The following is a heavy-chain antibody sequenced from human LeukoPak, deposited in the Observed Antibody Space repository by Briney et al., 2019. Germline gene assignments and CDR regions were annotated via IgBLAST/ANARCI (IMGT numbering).Heavy chain of an antibody. V-gene: IGHV3-74*01. D-gene: IGHD2-2*01. Sequence: GGSLRLSCAASGFTFSSYWMHWVRHAPGKGLVWVSRINSDGSSTNYADSAKGRFTISRDNAKNTLYLQMNSLRAEDTAVYYCARDPSPTRKIVVIPAARNDAFDIWGQGTMVTVSS. CDR2: INSDGSST. J-gene: IGHJ3*02. CDR3: ARDPSPTRKIVVIPAARNDAFDI. CDR1: GFTFSSYW.